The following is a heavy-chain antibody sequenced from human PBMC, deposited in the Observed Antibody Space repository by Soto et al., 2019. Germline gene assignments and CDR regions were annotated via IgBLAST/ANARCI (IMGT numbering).Heavy chain of an antibody. CDR3: ARHPAYYDFWSGYYTGGGYYCYYMDV. V-gene: IGHV4-39*01. Sequence: PSETLSLTCTVSGGSISSSSYYWGWIRQPPGKGLEWIGSIYYSGSTYYNPSLKSRVTISVDTSKNQFSLKLSSVTAADTAVYYCARHPAYYDFWSGYYTGGGYYCYYMDVWGKGTTVTVSS. D-gene: IGHD3-3*01. J-gene: IGHJ6*03. CDR1: GGSISSSSYY. CDR2: IYYSGST.